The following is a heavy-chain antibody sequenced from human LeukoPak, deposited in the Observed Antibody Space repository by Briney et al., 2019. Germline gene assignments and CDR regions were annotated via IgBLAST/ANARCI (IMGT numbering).Heavy chain of an antibody. D-gene: IGHD6-19*01. CDR1: GFTFSSYG. J-gene: IGHJ4*02. CDR3: AKDGRPVARYYFDY. V-gene: IGHV3-23*01. Sequence: GGTLRLSCAASGFTFSSYGMSWVRQAPGKGLEWVSAISGSGGSTYYADSVKGRFTISRDNSKNTLYLQMNSLRADDTAVYYCAKDGRPVARYYFDYWGQGTLVTVSS. CDR2: ISGSGGST.